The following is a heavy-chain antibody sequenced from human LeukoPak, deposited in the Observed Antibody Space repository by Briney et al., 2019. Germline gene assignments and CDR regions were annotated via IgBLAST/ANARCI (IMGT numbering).Heavy chain of an antibody. CDR1: GFTFSDSY. CDR3: SRDPRHSDY. V-gene: IGHV3-11*01. CDR2: ISGSSSDV. Sequence: PGGSLRLSCAASGFTFSDSYMTWIRQAPGKGLELLSYISGSSSDVNYIDSVRGRFTISRDNAKNSLYLHMNSLTVEDTAVYYCSRDPRHSDYWGQGTLVTVS. J-gene: IGHJ4*02.